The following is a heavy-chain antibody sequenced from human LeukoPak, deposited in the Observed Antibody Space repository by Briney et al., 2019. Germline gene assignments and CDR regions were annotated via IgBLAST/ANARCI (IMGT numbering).Heavy chain of an antibody. D-gene: IGHD3-22*01. J-gene: IGHJ4*02. CDR2: MNPNSGNT. CDR1: GYTFTSDD. V-gene: IGHV1-8*01. CDR3: ASPQGYYYDSSGYRY. Sequence: ASVKVSCKASGYTFTSDDINWVRQATGQGLEWMGWMNPNSGNTGYAQKFQGRVTMTRDMSTSTVYMELSSLRSEDTAVYYCASPQGYYYDSSGYRYWGQGTLVTVSS.